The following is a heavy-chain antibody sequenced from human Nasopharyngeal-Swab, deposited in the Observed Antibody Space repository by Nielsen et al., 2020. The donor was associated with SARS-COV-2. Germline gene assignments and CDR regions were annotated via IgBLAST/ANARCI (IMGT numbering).Heavy chain of an antibody. CDR2: IYYSGST. Sequence: AESRSLARSVAGGSVSIYYWSWIRQPPGKGLEWIGYIYYSGSTNYNPSLKSRVTISVDTSKNQFSLKLSSVTAADTAVYYCARDQVYCSGGSCYPYNWFDPWGQGTLVTVSS. J-gene: IGHJ5*02. CDR3: ARDQVYCSGGSCYPYNWFDP. D-gene: IGHD2-15*01. CDR1: GGSVSIYY. V-gene: IGHV4-59*02.